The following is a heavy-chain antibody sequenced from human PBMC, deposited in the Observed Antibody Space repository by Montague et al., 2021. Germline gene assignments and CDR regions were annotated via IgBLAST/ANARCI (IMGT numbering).Heavy chain of an antibody. CDR3: ARERDRYYYMDI. V-gene: IGHV4-38-2*02. CDR1: RSLINGDYY. CDR2: VSHGGRT. J-gene: IGHJ6*03. Sequence: SDTLSLTCTVSRSLINGDYYWGWIRQPPGKGLEWMGSVSHGGRTYYNPSLKSRVTISVDTSNNHFSLKLSSVTAADTAMYYCARERDRYYYMDIWGKGTTIAVSS.